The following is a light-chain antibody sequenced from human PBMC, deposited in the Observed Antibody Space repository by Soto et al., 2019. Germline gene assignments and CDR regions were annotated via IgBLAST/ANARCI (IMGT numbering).Light chain of an antibody. V-gene: IGKV3-20*01. J-gene: IGKJ1*01. CDR3: QQYRTPSQT. Sequence: EIVLTQPPGTLSLSPGESATLSCRAIQTIGSSYLAWYQQRPGQAPRLLIYGGANRATGIPDRFSATGSETDFTLAISRLEPEDFAVYYCQQYRTPSQTFGQGTKV. CDR2: GGA. CDR1: QTIGSSY.